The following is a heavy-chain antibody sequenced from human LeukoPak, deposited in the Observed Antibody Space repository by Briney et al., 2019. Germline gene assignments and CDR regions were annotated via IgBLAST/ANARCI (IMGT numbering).Heavy chain of an antibody. Sequence: GGSLRLSCAASGFTFSSYEMNWVRQAPGKGLEWVSYISSSGSTIYYADSVKGRFTISRDNAKNSLYLQMNSLRAEDTAVYYCARVLRRLWFGDGGQGTLVTVSS. V-gene: IGHV3-48*03. J-gene: IGHJ4*02. CDR1: GFTFSSYE. CDR3: ARVLRRLWFGD. D-gene: IGHD3-10*01. CDR2: ISSSGSTI.